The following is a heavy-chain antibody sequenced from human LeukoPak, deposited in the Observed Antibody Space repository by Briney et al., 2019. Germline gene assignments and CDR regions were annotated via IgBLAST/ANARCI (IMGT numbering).Heavy chain of an antibody. CDR1: GYTFTSYD. Sequence: ASVKVSCKASGYTFTSYDINWLRQATGQGLEWMGWMSPNSGNTGYEQKFQGRVTLTRNTSISTAYMELSSLRSEDTAVYYCARKPPVVPTTMPDNWGQGTLVTVSS. CDR3: ARKPPVVPTTMPDN. V-gene: IGHV1-8*01. D-gene: IGHD2-2*01. J-gene: IGHJ4*02. CDR2: MSPNSGNT.